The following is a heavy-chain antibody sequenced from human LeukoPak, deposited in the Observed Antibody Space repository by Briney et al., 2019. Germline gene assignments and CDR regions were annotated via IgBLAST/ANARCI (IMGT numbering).Heavy chain of an antibody. CDR1: GFTFSTYA. Sequence: GGSLRLSCAASGFTFSTYAMNWVRQAPGKGLEWVSLISDSGDNTYYADSAKGRFTISRDNSKNTVSLQMSSLRADDTAVYYCARAGATVTTNYFDPWGQGTLVTVSS. J-gene: IGHJ5*02. D-gene: IGHD4-11*01. CDR2: ISDSGDNT. CDR3: ARAGATVTTNYFDP. V-gene: IGHV3-23*01.